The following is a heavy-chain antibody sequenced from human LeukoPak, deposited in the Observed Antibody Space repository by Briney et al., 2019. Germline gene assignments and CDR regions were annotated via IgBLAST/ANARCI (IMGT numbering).Heavy chain of an antibody. CDR3: ARDRNIVVVTATRYYYYYMDV. Sequence: ASVKVSCKVSGYTLTELSMHWVRQAPGQGLEWMGIINPSGGSTSYAQKFQGRVTMTRDMSTSTVYMELSSLRSEDTAVYYCARDRNIVVVTATRYYYYYMDVWGKGTTVTVSS. CDR2: INPSGGST. D-gene: IGHD2-21*02. J-gene: IGHJ6*03. V-gene: IGHV1-46*01. CDR1: GYTLTELS.